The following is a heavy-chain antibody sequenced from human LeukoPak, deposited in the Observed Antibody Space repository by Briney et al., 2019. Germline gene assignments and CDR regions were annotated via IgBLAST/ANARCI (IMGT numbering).Heavy chain of an antibody. CDR1: GFTFSSYG. CDR2: IWCDGSNK. Sequence: PGGSLRLSCAASGFTFSSYGMHWVRQAPGKGLEWVAVIWCDGSNKYYADSVKGRFTISRDNSKNTLYLQMNSLRAEDTAVYYCARDRSGSGNYYYYGMDVWGQGTTVTVSS. CDR3: ARDRSGSGNYYYYGMDV. J-gene: IGHJ6*02. D-gene: IGHD3-10*01. V-gene: IGHV3-33*01.